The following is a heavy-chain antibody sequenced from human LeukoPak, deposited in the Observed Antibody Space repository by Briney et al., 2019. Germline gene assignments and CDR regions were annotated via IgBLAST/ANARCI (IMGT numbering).Heavy chain of an antibody. Sequence: ASEKVSCTASVYTFTRNAMNWVRQAPGQGLERMGWINTHTGKPTYVQGFTGRFVFSLVTSVSTAYLQISSLKAEDTGVYYCARDLVASNWFDPWGQGTLVTVSS. J-gene: IGHJ5*02. CDR1: VYTFTRNA. D-gene: IGHD2-15*01. CDR2: INTHTGKP. CDR3: ARDLVASNWFDP. V-gene: IGHV7-4-1*02.